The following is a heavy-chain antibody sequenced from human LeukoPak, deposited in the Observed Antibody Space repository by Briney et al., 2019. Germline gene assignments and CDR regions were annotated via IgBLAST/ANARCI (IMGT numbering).Heavy chain of an antibody. V-gene: IGHV3-13*01. D-gene: IGHD3-16*01. CDR1: GFTFSRYD. J-gene: IGHJ4*02. CDR2: IGTAGDT. CDR3: ARSLGVGYDY. Sequence: SGGSLRLSCAASGFTFSRYDMNWVRQATGKGLEWVSAIGTAGDTYYPGSVKGRFTISRENAKNSLYLQMNSLRAGDTAVYYCARSLGVGYDYWGQGTLVTVSS.